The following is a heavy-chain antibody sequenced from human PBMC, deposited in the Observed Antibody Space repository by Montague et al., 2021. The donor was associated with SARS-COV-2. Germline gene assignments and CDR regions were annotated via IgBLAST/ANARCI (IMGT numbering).Heavy chain of an antibody. Sequence: SAISGDSVSSNRAAWNWIRQSPSRGLEWLGRTYYRSKWYNDYAVSVKSRITINPDTSKNQFSLQLNSVTPEDTAVYYCARGLWFGELLSLYYYYGMDVWGQGTTVTVSS. CDR3: ARGLWFGELLSLYYYYGMDV. CDR1: GDSVSSNRAA. CDR2: TYYRSKWYN. J-gene: IGHJ6*02. V-gene: IGHV6-1*01. D-gene: IGHD3-10*01.